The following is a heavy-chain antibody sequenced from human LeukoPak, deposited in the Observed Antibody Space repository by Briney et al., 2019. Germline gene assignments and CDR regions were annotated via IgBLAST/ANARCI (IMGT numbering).Heavy chain of an antibody. CDR1: GFTFSSYA. J-gene: IGHJ4*02. Sequence: GGSLRLSCAASGFTFSSYAMHWVRQAPGKGLEWVAVISYDGSNKYYADSVKGRFTISRDNSKNTLCLQMNSLRAEDTAVYYCARGYSSLDYWGQGTLVTVSS. CDR3: ARGYSSLDY. D-gene: IGHD6-6*01. V-gene: IGHV3-30*01. CDR2: ISYDGSNK.